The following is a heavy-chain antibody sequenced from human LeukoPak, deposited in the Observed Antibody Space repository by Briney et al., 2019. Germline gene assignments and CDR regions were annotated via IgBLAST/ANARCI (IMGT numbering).Heavy chain of an antibody. J-gene: IGHJ4*02. CDR3: AKDGGSLGEVRD. V-gene: IGHV3-23*01. CDR1: GFPISSHY. CDR2: ISGGGDST. Sequence: PGGSLRLSCTASGFPISSHYISWVRQAPGKGLDWVSVISGGGDSTYYADSVMGRFTISRDNSKDTLYLQMNSLRAEDTAVYYCAKDGGSLGEVRDWGQGTLVTVSS. D-gene: IGHD3-16*01.